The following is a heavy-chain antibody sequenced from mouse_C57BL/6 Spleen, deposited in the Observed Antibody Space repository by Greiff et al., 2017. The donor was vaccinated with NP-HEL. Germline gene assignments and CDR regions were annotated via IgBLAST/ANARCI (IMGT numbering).Heavy chain of an antibody. J-gene: IGHJ2*01. CDR2: INPNNGGT. CDR3: ARSGLGRGRDYFDY. V-gene: IGHV1-26*01. D-gene: IGHD4-1*01. Sequence: VQLQQSGPELVKPGASVKISCKASGYTFTDYYMNWVKQSHGKSLEWIGDINPNNGGTSYNQKFKGKATLTVDKSSSTAYMELRSLTSEDSAVYYCARSGLGRGRDYFDYWGQGTTLTVSS. CDR1: GYTFTDYY.